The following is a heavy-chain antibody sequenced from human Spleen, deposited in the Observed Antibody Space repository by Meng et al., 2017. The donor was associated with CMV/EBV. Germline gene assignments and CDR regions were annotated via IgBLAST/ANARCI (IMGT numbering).Heavy chain of an antibody. CDR1: GGTFSSDA. J-gene: IGHJ5*02. V-gene: IGHV1-69*05. D-gene: IGHD4-17*01. Sequence: KAAGGTFSSDAISWVRQAPGQGLEWMGGIIPIFGTANYAQKFQGRVTITTDESTSTAYMELSSLRSEDTTVYYCARAYGDYDWWFDPWGQGTLVTVSS. CDR2: IIPIFGTA. CDR3: ARAYGDYDWWFDP.